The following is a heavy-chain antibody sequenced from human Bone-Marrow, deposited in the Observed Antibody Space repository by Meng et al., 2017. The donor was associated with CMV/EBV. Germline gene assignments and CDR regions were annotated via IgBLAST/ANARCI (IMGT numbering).Heavy chain of an antibody. V-gene: IGHV3-7*01. CDR2: IKQDGSEK. Sequence: GGSLRLSCAASGFTFSSYWMHWVRQAPGKGLEWVANIKQDGSEKYYVDSVKGRFTISRDNAKNSLYLQMNSLRAEDTAVYYCARERWQNKRGCVDYWGQGTVVTVSS. D-gene: IGHD2-15*01. J-gene: IGHJ4*02. CDR3: ARERWQNKRGCVDY. CDR1: GFTFSSYW.